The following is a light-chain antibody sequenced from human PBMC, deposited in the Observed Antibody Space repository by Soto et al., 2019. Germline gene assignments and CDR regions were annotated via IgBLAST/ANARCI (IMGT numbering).Light chain of an antibody. CDR3: QQYKNWRT. CDR2: DAS. J-gene: IGKJ1*01. CDR1: QRIDTN. Sequence: EIVMTQSPATLSVSPGEGATLSCRASQRIDTNLAWYQQKPGQAPRLLIYDASTRATGIPARISGRGSGPEFPLTISSLQSEDFAVYFCQQYKNWRTFGQWTKVEIK. V-gene: IGKV3-15*01.